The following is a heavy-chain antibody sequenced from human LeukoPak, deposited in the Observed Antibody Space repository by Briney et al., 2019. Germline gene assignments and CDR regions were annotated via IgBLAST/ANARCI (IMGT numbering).Heavy chain of an antibody. CDR3: ARPPRSSDWYLNYFDP. D-gene: IGHD6-19*01. CDR2: MDPKSGNT. V-gene: IGHV1-8*01. J-gene: IGHJ5*02. Sequence: ALVKVSCKASGYTFTNYDINWVRQATGQGLEWMAWMDPKSGNTGYAQKFQDRVFLTMNTSINTAYMELSGLRSEDTAIYYCARPPRSSDWYLNYFDPWGQGTLVTVSS. CDR1: GYTFTNYD.